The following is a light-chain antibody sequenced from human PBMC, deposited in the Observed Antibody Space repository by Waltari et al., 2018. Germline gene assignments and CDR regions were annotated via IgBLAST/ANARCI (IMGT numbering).Light chain of an antibody. J-gene: IGKJ1*01. V-gene: IGKV1-27*01. CDR3: QKYDSAPRT. CDR2: AAS. CDR1: PCITNY. Sequence: DIQMTQSPSSLSASVVDRVPITCRASPCITNYLAWYQHKPGKVPKLLIYAASTLQSGVPSRFSGSGSGTDFTLTISSLQPEDVATYYCQKYDSAPRTFGQGTKVEIK.